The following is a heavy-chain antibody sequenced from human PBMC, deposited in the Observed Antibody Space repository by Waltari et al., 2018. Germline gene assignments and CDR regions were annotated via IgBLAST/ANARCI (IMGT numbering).Heavy chain of an antibody. D-gene: IGHD6-6*01. V-gene: IGHV3-66*02. J-gene: IGHJ4*02. CDR2: IYDGGST. CDR1: GFTVSSNY. Sequence: EVQLVESGGGLVQPGGSLRLSCAASGFTVSSNYMSWVRQAPGKGLEVCSVIYDGGSTYDADAVKGRFTISRDNSKNTLYLQMNSLRAEDTAVYYCAREGAARAPDYWGQGTLVTVSS. CDR3: AREGAARAPDY.